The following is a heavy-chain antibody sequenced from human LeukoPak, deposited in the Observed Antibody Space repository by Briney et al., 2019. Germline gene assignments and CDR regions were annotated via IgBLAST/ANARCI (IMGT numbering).Heavy chain of an antibody. CDR2: IYYRGST. CDR3: ARLGRTYYDFWSGP. Sequence: SETLPLTCTVSGGSISSSTYYWGWIRQPPGKGLEWIGTIYYRGSTYYNPSLKSRVTISVDTSKNQFSLKLTSVTAADTAVYYCARLGRTYYDFWSGPWGQGTLVTVSS. J-gene: IGHJ5*02. CDR1: GGSISSSTYY. D-gene: IGHD3-3*01. V-gene: IGHV4-39*01.